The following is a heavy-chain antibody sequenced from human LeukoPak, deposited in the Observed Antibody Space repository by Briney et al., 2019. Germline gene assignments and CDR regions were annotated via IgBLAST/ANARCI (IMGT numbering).Heavy chain of an antibody. CDR1: GFTVSSTY. D-gene: IGHD2-21*01. J-gene: IGHJ4*02. CDR3: ASRHCSGGDCYFAGADPFGH. Sequence: GGSLRLSCAASGFTVSSTYMSWVRQSPGKGLEWVSVVYKDGKMFYIDSVKGRFAISRDTSKNTVYLQMNNLRAEDTAVYYCASRHCSGGDCYFAGADPFGHWGQGTLVTVSS. CDR2: VYKDGKM. V-gene: IGHV3-53*01.